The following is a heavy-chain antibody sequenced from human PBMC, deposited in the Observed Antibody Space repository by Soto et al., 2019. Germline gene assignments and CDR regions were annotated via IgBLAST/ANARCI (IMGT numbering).Heavy chain of an antibody. V-gene: IGHV1-46*01. J-gene: IGHJ4*02. D-gene: IGHD3-3*01. Sequence: ASVKVSCKASGYTFTSYYMHWVRQAPGQGLEWMGIINPSGGSTSYAQKFQGRVTMTRDTSASTVYMELSSLRSEDTAVYYCARANYDFWSGYYTGFRYWGQGTLVTVSS. CDR3: ARANYDFWSGYYTGFRY. CDR2: INPSGGST. CDR1: GYTFTSYY.